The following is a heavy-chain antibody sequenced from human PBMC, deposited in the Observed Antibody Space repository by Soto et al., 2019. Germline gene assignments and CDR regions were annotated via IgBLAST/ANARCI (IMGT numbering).Heavy chain of an antibody. CDR3: AKQESDWNDHCDY. CDR1: GFSFSSYG. D-gene: IGHD1-1*01. Sequence: QVQLVESGGGVVQPGRSLRLSCAASGFSFSSYGMHWDRQAPGKGLEWVAMISYDGTDEYYADSVKGRFTISRDNSKNAVHLQMNSLRAEDTAVYDCAKQESDWNDHCDYWGQGTLVTVSS. J-gene: IGHJ4*02. CDR2: ISYDGTDE. V-gene: IGHV3-30*18.